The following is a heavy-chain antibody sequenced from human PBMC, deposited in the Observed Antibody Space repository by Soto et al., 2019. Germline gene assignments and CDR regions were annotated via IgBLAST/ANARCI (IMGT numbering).Heavy chain of an antibody. V-gene: IGHV1-18*01. Sequence: QVQLVQSGAEVKKPGASVKVSCKPSGYTFTSYGISWVRQAPGQGLEWMGWISAYNGKANYAQKLQGRVTMTTDTSTSTAYMELRSLRSDDTAVYYCARDVGLERRVTYYYYMDVWGKGTTVTVSS. CDR2: ISAYNGKA. J-gene: IGHJ6*03. D-gene: IGHD1-1*01. CDR3: ARDVGLERRVTYYYYMDV. CDR1: GYTFTSYG.